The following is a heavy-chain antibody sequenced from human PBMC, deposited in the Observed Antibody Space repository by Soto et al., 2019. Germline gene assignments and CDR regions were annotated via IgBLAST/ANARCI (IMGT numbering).Heavy chain of an antibody. D-gene: IGHD3-22*01. CDR1: GFTFSSYA. Sequence: PVGSLRLSCAASGFTFSSYAMHWVRQAPGKGLEWVAVISYEGNNKYYADSVKGRFTISRDNSKNTLYLQMNSLRAEDTAVYYCARDRYYYDTSGLYYFDYWAQGTLVTVSS. CDR3: ARDRYYYDTSGLYYFDY. CDR2: ISYEGNNK. J-gene: IGHJ4*02. V-gene: IGHV3-30-3*01.